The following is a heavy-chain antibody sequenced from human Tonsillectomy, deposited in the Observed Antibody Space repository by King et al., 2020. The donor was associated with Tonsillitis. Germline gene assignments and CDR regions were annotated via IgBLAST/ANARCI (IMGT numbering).Heavy chain of an antibody. CDR1: GGSFSDYY. V-gene: IGHV4-34*01. CDR3: ARRVYYDGSGSRRDWYFDL. J-gene: IGHJ2*01. CDR2: INHSGNT. Sequence: VQLQQWGAGLSKPSETLSLTCAIYGGSFSDYYWSWIRQPPRKGLEWIGEINHSGNTNYNPSLNSRVTMPVDTSKNQFSLRLSSVTAADTAVYYCARRVYYDGSGSRRDWYFDLWGRGTLVTVSS. D-gene: IGHD3-22*01.